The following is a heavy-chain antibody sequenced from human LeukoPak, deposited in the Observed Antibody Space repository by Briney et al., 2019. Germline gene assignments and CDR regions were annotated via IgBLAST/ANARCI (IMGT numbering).Heavy chain of an antibody. V-gene: IGHV3-30*03. Sequence: PGGSLRLSCAASGFPFSSYGMHWVRQAPGKGLEWVAVISYDGGNKYYADSVKGRFTISRDNSKNTLYLQMNSLRAEDTAVYYCARDRVGATDYFDYWGQGTLVTVSS. CDR3: ARDRVGATDYFDY. CDR1: GFPFSSYG. CDR2: ISYDGGNK. D-gene: IGHD1-26*01. J-gene: IGHJ4*02.